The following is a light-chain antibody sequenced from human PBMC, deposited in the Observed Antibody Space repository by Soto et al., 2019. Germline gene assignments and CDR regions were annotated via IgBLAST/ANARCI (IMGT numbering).Light chain of an antibody. CDR3: QQYNTYST. CDR2: DAY. J-gene: IGKJ5*01. Sequence: DIQLTQSPSFLSASVGDRVTITCRASQGISSYLAWYQQKPGKAPKLLIYDAYSLKSGVPARFSGSGSGTEFTLTISSLQPDDFATYYCQQYNTYSTFGQGTRLEIK. CDR1: QGISSY. V-gene: IGKV1-9*01.